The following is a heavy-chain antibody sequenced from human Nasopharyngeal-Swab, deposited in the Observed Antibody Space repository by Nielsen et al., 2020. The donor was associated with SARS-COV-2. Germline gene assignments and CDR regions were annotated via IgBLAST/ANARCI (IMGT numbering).Heavy chain of an antibody. V-gene: IGHV3-49*04. CDR1: GFTFGDYA. CDR3: TTDRVYDYVWGSYRYFDY. J-gene: IGHJ4*02. Sequence: GESLKISCTASGFTFGDYAMSWVRQAPGKGLEWVGFIRSKAYGGTTEYAASVKGRFTISRDDSKSIAYLQMNSLKTEDTAVYYCTTDRVYDYVWGSYRYFDYWGQGTLVTVSS. D-gene: IGHD3-16*02. CDR2: IRSKAYGGTT.